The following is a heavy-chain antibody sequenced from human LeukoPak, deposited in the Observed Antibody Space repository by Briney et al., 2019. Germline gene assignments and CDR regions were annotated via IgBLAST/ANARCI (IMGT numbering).Heavy chain of an antibody. CDR3: ARGGYYDNEY. J-gene: IGHJ4*02. Sequence: GSLRLSCAASGFTFSSYGMSWVRQPPGKGLEWIGSIYYSGSTYYNPSLKSRVTISVDTSKNQFSLKLSSVTAADTAVYYCARGGYYDNEYWGQGTLVTVSS. CDR2: IYYSGST. D-gene: IGHD3-22*01. CDR1: GFTFSSYG. V-gene: IGHV4-39*07.